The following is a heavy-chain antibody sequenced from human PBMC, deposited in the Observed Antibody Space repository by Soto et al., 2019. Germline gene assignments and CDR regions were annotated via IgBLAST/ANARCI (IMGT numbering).Heavy chain of an antibody. D-gene: IGHD6-13*01. Sequence: GESLKISCNGSGYSFTSYWISWVRQMPGKGLEWMGRIDPSDSYTNYSPSFQGHVTISADKSISTAYLQWSSLKASDTAMYYCASQAAAGLYYYYYYGMDVWGQGTTVTVSS. V-gene: IGHV5-10-1*01. CDR2: IDPSDSYT. CDR3: ASQAAAGLYYYYYYGMDV. CDR1: GYSFTSYW. J-gene: IGHJ6*02.